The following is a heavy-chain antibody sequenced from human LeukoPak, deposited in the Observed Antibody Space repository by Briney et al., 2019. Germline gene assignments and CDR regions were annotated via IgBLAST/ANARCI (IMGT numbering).Heavy chain of an antibody. CDR1: GGSISSYY. CDR2: IYYSGST. V-gene: IGHV4-59*01. Sequence: SETLSLTCTVSGGSISSYYWSWIRQPPGKGLEWIGYIYYSGSTNYNPSLKSRVTISVDTSKNQFSLKLSSVTAADTAVYYCATAPNIYYFDYWGQGTLVTVSS. CDR3: ATAPNIYYFDY. J-gene: IGHJ4*02.